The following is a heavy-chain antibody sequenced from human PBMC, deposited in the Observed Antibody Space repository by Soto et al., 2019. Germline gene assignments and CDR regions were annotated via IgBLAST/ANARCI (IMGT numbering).Heavy chain of an antibody. Sequence: QVQLVQSGAEVKKPGASVKVSCKASGYTFTSYGISWVRQAPGQGLEWMGWISAYNGNTNYAQKLQGRVTMTTDTSTSTAYMELRSLRSDDTAVYYCARDTSEWLVQALNYYYGMDVWGQGTTVTVSS. V-gene: IGHV1-18*01. D-gene: IGHD6-19*01. CDR3: ARDTSEWLVQALNYYYGMDV. CDR1: GYTFTSYG. J-gene: IGHJ6*02. CDR2: ISAYNGNT.